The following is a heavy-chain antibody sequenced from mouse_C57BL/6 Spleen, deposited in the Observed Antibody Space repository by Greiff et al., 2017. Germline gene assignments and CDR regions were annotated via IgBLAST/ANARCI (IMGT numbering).Heavy chain of an antibody. J-gene: IGHJ2*01. CDR2: IDPETGGT. D-gene: IGHD1-1*01. CDR1: GYTFTDYE. CDR3: TRKDYGSSYYFDY. Sequence: VKLVESGAELVRPGASVTLSCKASGYTFTDYEMHWVKQTPVHGLEWIGAIDPETGGTAYNQKFKGKAILTADKSSSTAYMELRSLTSEDSAVYYCTRKDYGSSYYFDYWGQGTTLTVSS. V-gene: IGHV1-15*01.